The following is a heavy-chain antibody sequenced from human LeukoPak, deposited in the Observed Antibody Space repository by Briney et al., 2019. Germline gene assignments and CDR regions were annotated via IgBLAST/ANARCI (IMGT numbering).Heavy chain of an antibody. CDR1: GGSISSHY. J-gene: IGHJ4*02. CDR2: IYYSGST. D-gene: IGHD6-19*01. CDR3: ARAQYSSGWQLPIVDY. V-gene: IGHV4-59*11. Sequence: NSSETLSLTCTVSGGSISSHYGSWIRQPPGKGLEWIGYIYYSGSTNYNPSLKSRVTISVDTSKNQFSLKLSSVTAADTAVYYCARAQYSSGWQLPIVDYWGQGTLVTVSS.